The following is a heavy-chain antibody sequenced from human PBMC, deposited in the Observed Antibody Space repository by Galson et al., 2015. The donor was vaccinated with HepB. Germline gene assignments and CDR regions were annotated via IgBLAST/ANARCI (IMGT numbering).Heavy chain of an antibody. CDR3: AQDLTYYYGSGSYFVGMDV. CDR2: ISWNSDFT. Sequence: SLRLSCAASGFTFEDYAMHWVRHVPGKGLEWVSDISWNSDFTGYADSVRGRFTISRDNAKYSLYLQMNSLRAEDTALYYCAQDLTYYYGSGSYFVGMDVWGQGTTVTVSS. J-gene: IGHJ6*02. V-gene: IGHV3-9*01. CDR1: GFTFEDYA. D-gene: IGHD3-10*01.